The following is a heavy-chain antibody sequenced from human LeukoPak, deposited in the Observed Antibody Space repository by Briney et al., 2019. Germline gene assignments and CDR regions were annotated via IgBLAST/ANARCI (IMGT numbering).Heavy chain of an antibody. J-gene: IGHJ5*02. V-gene: IGHV4-30-4*01. Sequence: SQTLSLTCTVSGGSISSGDYYWSWIRQPPGKGLEWIGYIYYSGSTYYNPSLKSQVTISVDTSKNQFSLKLSSVTAADTAVYYCARGPTIVVVVAAIWFDPWGQGTLVTVSS. D-gene: IGHD2-15*01. CDR1: GGSISSGDYY. CDR2: IYYSGST. CDR3: ARGPTIVVVVAAIWFDP.